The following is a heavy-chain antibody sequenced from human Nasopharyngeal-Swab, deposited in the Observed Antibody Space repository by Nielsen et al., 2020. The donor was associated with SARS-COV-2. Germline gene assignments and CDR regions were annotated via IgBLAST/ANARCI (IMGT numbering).Heavy chain of an antibody. Sequence: SVKASCKDSGGTFSSYAISWVRQAPGQGLEWMGGIIPIFGTANYAQKFQGRVTITADESTSTAYMELSSLRSEDTAVYYCASGGLVRNYYYYYYMDVWGKGTTVTVSS. V-gene: IGHV1-69*13. CDR3: ASGGLVRNYYYYYYMDV. CDR2: IIPIFGTA. CDR1: GGTFSSYA. J-gene: IGHJ6*03. D-gene: IGHD6-6*01.